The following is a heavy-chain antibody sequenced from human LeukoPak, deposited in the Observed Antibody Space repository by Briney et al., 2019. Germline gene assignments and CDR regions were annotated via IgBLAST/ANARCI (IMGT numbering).Heavy chain of an antibody. CDR2: INTDGTST. Sequence: GGSLRLSCEASGFTFSKYWMHWVRQVPGKGLVWVSHINTDGTSTYYADSVKGRFAISRDNAKNTVYLQMNSLRAEDTALYYCARDRAAYGDGASRNIFDYWGQGTLVTVSS. D-gene: IGHD4-17*01. V-gene: IGHV3-74*01. CDR1: GFTFSKYW. J-gene: IGHJ4*02. CDR3: ARDRAAYGDGASRNIFDY.